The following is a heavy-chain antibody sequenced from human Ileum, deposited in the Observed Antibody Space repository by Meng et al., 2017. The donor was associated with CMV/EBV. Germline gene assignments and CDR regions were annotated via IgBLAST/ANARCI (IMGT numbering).Heavy chain of an antibody. J-gene: IGHJ5*02. CDR2: SSYSGST. CDR3: ARVSITIFGMVRWFDP. V-gene: IGHV4-39*07. Sequence: SETLSLTCTVSGGSISSSSYYWGWIRQPPGEGLEWIGHSSYSGSTYYNPSLKSRVTISVDTSKNQFSLKLSSVTAADTAVYYCARVSITIFGMVRWFDPWGHRALVTVSS. D-gene: IGHD3-3*01. CDR1: GGSISSSSYY.